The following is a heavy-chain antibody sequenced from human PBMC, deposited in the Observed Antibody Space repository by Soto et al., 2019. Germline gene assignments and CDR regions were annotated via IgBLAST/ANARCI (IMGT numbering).Heavy chain of an antibody. J-gene: IGHJ6*02. D-gene: IGHD3-10*01. CDR3: ARQGFGPLHGLVDV. CDR1: GGSISSYY. CDR2: VHHSWGS. V-gene: IGHV4-59*08. Sequence: QVQLQESGPGLVKPSETMSLSCTVSGGSISSYYWSWFRQSPGKRMEWIGYVHHSWGSSYNPSLQSRVAISLDTSKSQFSLKMTSVTATDPAMYNCARQGFGPLHGLVDVWGQGTTVTVSS.